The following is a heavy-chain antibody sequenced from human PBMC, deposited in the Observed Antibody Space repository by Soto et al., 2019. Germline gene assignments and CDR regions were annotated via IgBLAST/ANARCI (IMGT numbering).Heavy chain of an antibody. CDR1: GFTFSTYA. CDR2: IDNSGGIT. CDR3: AAGGYNYVFCFDC. Sequence: PGGSLRLSCAASGFTFSTYAMSWVRQAPGKGLEWVSTIDNSGGITYYADSVKGRFTISRDNSKNTLYLQMNSLRAEDTAVYYCAAGGYNYVFCFDCWGQGTLVTVSS. J-gene: IGHJ4*02. D-gene: IGHD5-18*01. V-gene: IGHV3-23*05.